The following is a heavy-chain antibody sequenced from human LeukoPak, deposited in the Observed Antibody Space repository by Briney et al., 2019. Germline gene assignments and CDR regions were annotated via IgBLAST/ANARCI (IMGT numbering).Heavy chain of an antibody. J-gene: IGHJ4*02. CDR3: ASVSHEKPGIAADY. V-gene: IGHV1-18*01. Sequence: GASVTVSCKASGYTFTSYGISWVRQAPGQGLEWMGWISAYNGNTNYAQKLQGRVTMTTDTSTNTAYMELRSLRSDDTAVYYCASVSHEKPGIAADYWGQGTLVTVSS. CDR1: GYTFTSYG. CDR2: ISAYNGNT. D-gene: IGHD6-13*01.